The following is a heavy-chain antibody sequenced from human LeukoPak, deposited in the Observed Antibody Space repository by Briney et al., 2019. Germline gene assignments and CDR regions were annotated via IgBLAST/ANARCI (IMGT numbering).Heavy chain of an antibody. J-gene: IGHJ3*02. CDR3: ARELRFLEWSRGSYAFDI. V-gene: IGHV1-2*06. Sequence: ASVKVSCKASGYTFTGYYMHWVRQAPEQGLEWMGRINPNSGGTNYAQKFQGRVTMTRDPSISTAYMELSRLRSDDTAVYYCARELRFLEWSRGSYAFDIWGQGTMVTVSS. D-gene: IGHD3-3*01. CDR2: INPNSGGT. CDR1: GYTFTGYY.